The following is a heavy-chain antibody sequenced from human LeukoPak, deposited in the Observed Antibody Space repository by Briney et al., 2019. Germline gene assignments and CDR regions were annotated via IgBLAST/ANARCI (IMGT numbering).Heavy chain of an antibody. V-gene: IGHV3-33*01. CDR1: GFTFSSYG. CDR3: ARGPVYYGSGSSHGFDI. J-gene: IGHJ3*02. CDR2: IWYDGSNK. D-gene: IGHD3-10*01. Sequence: GGSLRLSCAASGFTFSSYGMHWVRQAPGKGLEWVAVIWYDGSNKYYADSVKGRFTISRDNSKNTLYLQMNSLRAEDTAVYYCARGPVYYGSGSSHGFDIWAKGQWSPSLQ.